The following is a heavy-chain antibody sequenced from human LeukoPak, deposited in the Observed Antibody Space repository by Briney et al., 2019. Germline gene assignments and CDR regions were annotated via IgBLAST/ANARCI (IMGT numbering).Heavy chain of an antibody. CDR2: IYYSGRT. V-gene: IGHV4-39*01. D-gene: IGHD3-22*01. Sequence: SETLSLTCSVSGDSVSRSDSYWDWIRQPPGKGLEWIGTIYYSGRTYYSPSLKSRVTMSVDPYNNQFSLNLRSVTAADTALYYCARRRYYDGSGYLEWGQGTLLSVSS. J-gene: IGHJ1*01. CDR1: GDSVSRSDSY. CDR3: ARRRYYDGSGYLE.